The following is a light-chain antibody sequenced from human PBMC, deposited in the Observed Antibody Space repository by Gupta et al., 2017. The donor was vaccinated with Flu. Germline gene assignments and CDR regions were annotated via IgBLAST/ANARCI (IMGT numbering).Light chain of an antibody. CDR2: KDS. Sequence: SYALTQPRSVSASPGQPARIACSGDAMREKDVCWYQHQPGQSPVLMIYKDSERPSGIPERFSGSSSGTTATLTISGVQAEEEADYYCESPDNSGSFWVFGGGTKLTVL. CDR1: AMREKD. J-gene: IGLJ3*02. V-gene: IGLV3-25*02. CDR3: ESPDNSGSFWV.